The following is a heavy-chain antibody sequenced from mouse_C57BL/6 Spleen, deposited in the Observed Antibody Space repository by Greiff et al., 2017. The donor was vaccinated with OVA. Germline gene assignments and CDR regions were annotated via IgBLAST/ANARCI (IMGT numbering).Heavy chain of an antibody. J-gene: IGHJ4*01. Sequence: VQLQQSGPELVKPGASVKMSCKASGYTFTDYNMHWVKQSHGKSLEWIGYINPNNGGTSYNQKFQGKATLTVNKSSSTAYMELRSLTSEDAAVYYCARERGLRRDEAMDYWGQGTSVTVSS. CDR1: GYTFTDYN. CDR3: ARERGLRRDEAMDY. D-gene: IGHD2-4*01. CDR2: INPNNGGT. V-gene: IGHV1-22*01.